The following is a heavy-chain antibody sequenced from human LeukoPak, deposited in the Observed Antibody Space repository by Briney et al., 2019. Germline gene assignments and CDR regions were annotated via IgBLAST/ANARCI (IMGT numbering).Heavy chain of an antibody. CDR2: IIPIFGTA. Sequence: SVKVSCKASGGTFSSYAISWVRQAPGQGLELMGGIIPIFGTADYAQKFQGRVTITADESTSTAYMELSSLRSEDTAVYYCARVQYCSGGSCYSWIYYFDYWGQGTLVTVSS. V-gene: IGHV1-69*01. CDR3: ARVQYCSGGSCYSWIYYFDY. J-gene: IGHJ4*02. D-gene: IGHD2-15*01. CDR1: GGTFSSYA.